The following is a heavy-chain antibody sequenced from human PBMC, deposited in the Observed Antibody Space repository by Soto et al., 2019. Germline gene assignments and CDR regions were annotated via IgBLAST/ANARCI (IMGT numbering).Heavy chain of an antibody. V-gene: IGHV3-53*01. J-gene: IGHJ4*02. CDR3: AKLWGYYFES. CDR1: GFSVNNNY. Sequence: SLRLSCSASGFSVNNNYMTWVRQAPGRRPEWVAVIYTRGTTHYADFATGRFTFSRDNSKNTLYLQMDSLRPEDTAVYYCAKLWGYYFESWGPGTLVTVSS. D-gene: IGHD2-21*01. CDR2: IYTRGTT.